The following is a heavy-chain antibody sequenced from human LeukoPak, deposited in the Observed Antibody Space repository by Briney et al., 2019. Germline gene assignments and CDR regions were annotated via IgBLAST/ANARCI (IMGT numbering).Heavy chain of an antibody. D-gene: IGHD3-9*01. CDR2: ISWNSGSI. J-gene: IGHJ4*02. V-gene: IGHV3-9*03. Sequence: GGSLRLSCAASGFTFDDYAMHWVRQAPGKGLEWVSGISWNSGSIGYADSVKGRFTISRGNAKNSLYLQMNSLRAEDMALYYCAKAMDDILTYPDYWGQGTLVTVSS. CDR3: AKAMDDILTYPDY. CDR1: GFTFDDYA.